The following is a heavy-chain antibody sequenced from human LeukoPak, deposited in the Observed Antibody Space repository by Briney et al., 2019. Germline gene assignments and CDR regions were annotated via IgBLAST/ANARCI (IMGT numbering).Heavy chain of an antibody. V-gene: IGHV3-7*02. CDR3: ASTLTLDH. J-gene: IGHJ4*02. Sequence: GGSRRLSCAASGFTFSNYWMCWVRQAPGKGLEWVARIKQDGSEESYVDSVTGRFTISRDNAKNSLYLQMNSLRADDTAVYYCASTLTLDHWGQGTLVTVSS. CDR1: GFTFSNYW. CDR2: IKQDGSEE.